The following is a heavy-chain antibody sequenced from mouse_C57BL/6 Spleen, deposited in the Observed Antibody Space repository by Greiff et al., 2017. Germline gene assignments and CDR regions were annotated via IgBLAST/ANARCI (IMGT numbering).Heavy chain of an antibody. CDR1: GYTFTSYW. V-gene: IGHV1-61*01. CDR2: IYPSDSET. CDR3: ARNWAHYFDY. D-gene: IGHD4-1*01. Sequence: QVQLQQPGAELVRPGSSVKLSCKASGYTFTSYWMDWVKQRPGQGLEWIGNIYPSDSETHYNQKFKDKATLTVDKSSSTAYMQLSSLTSEDSAVYYCARNWAHYFDYWGQGTTLTVSS. J-gene: IGHJ2*01.